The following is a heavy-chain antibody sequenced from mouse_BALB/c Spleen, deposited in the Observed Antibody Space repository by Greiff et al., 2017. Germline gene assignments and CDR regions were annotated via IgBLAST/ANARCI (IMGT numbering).Heavy chain of an antibody. CDR3: ARSGGNLYYAMDY. D-gene: IGHD2-1*01. CDR2: INPGSGGT. V-gene: IGHV1-54*01. CDR1: GYAFTNYL. Sequence: QVQLKESGAELVRPGTSVKVSCKASGYAFTNYLIEWVKQRPGQGLEWIGVINPGSGGTNYNEKFKGKATLTADKSSSTAYMQLSSLTSDDSAVYFCARSGGNLYYAMDYWGQGTSVTVSS. J-gene: IGHJ4*01.